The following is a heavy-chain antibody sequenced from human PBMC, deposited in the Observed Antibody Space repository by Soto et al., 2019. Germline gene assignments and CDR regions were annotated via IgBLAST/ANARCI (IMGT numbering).Heavy chain of an antibody. V-gene: IGHV3-7*01. J-gene: IGHJ4*02. CDR1: GFTFSNYW. CDR3: ARDSRRVGATSDLDY. Sequence: GGSLRLSCAASGFTFSNYWMSWVRQAPGKGLEWVANIKGDGSEKYYVDSMKGRFTISRDNAENSLYLQLNSLRVEDTALYYCARDSRRVGATSDLDYWGQGTLVTVSS. D-gene: IGHD1-26*01. CDR2: IKGDGSEK.